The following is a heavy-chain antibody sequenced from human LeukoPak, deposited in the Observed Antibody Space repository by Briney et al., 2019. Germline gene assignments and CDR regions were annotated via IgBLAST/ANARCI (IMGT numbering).Heavy chain of an antibody. CDR3: AKDGASSWSYYFVY. J-gene: IGHJ4*02. V-gene: IGHV3-23*01. D-gene: IGHD6-13*01. CDR1: GFTFSSYA. Sequence: PGGSLRLSCAASGFTFSSYAMSWVRQAPGKGLEWVSAISSSGGSTYYADSVKGRFTISRDNSKNTLYLQMNSLRAEDTAVYYCAKDGASSWSYYFVYWAREPWSPSPQ. CDR2: ISSSGGST.